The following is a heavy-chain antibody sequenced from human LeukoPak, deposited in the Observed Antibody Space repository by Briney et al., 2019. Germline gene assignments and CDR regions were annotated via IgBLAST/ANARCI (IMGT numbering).Heavy chain of an antibody. D-gene: IGHD5-18*01. CDR2: IRSKAYGGTT. J-gene: IGHJ4*02. CDR3: MVTAFDY. V-gene: IGHV3-49*04. Sequence: PGGSLRLSCTASGFTFGDYAMSWVRQAPGKGLEWVGFIRSKAYGGTTEYAASVKGRFTISRDDSKSIAYPQMNSLKTEDTAVYYCMVTAFDYWGQGTLVTVSS. CDR1: GFTFGDYA.